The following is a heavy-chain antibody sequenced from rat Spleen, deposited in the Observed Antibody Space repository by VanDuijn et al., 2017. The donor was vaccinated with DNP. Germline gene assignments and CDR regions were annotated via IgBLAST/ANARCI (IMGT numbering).Heavy chain of an antibody. J-gene: IGHJ4*01. Sequence: EVQLVESGGGLVQPGRSMNLSCATSGFTFSNYDMTWIRQVPGKGLEWVASITSSGGSTYYPDSVKGRFTISRDNAKNTLYLQMNSLRSEETATYYCARHPYYDGSIMGAMDAWGQGTSVTVSS. CDR1: GFTFSNYD. V-gene: IGHV5S11*01. CDR3: ARHPYYDGSIMGAMDA. D-gene: IGHD1-12*03. CDR2: ITSSGGST.